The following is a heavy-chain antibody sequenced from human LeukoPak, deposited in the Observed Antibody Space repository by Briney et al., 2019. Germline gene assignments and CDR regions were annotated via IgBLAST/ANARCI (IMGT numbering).Heavy chain of an antibody. CDR3: ARRVSRAGPVDY. V-gene: IGHV4-59*08. D-gene: IGHD3-10*01. J-gene: IGHJ4*02. CDR1: GDSISSYY. CDR2: IYYSGST. Sequence: SETLSLTCTVSGDSISSYYWSWIRQPPGKGLEWIGYIYYSGSTNYNPSLTSRVTISVDTSKNQFSLKLSSVTAADTAVYYCARRVSRAGPVDYWGQGTLVTVSS.